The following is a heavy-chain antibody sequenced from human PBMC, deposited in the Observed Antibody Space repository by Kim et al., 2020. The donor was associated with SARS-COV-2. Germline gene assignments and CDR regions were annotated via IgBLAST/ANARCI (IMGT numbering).Heavy chain of an antibody. CDR1: GFTFSSYW. CDR2: INSDGSST. D-gene: IGHD5-12*01. V-gene: IGHV3-74*01. Sequence: GGSLRLSCAASGFTFSSYWMHWVRQAPGKGLVWVSRINSDGSSTSYADSVKGRFTISRDNAKNTLYLQMNSLRAEDTAVYYCARERAIVATMVDYYFCYGMDDWGQGTTVTVSS. J-gene: IGHJ6*02. CDR3: ARERAIVATMVDYYFCYGMDD.